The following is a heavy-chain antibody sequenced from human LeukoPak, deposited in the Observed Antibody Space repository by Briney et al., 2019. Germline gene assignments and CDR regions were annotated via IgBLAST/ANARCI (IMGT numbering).Heavy chain of an antibody. V-gene: IGHV1-69*13. Sequence: ASVKVPCKASGGTFSSYAISWVRQAPGQGLEWMGGIIPIFGTANYAQKFQGRVTITADESTSTAYMELSSLRSEDTAVYYCARTLGYCSGGSCYFDYWGQGTLVTVSS. CDR3: ARTLGYCSGGSCYFDY. D-gene: IGHD2-15*01. CDR2: IIPIFGTA. CDR1: GGTFSSYA. J-gene: IGHJ4*02.